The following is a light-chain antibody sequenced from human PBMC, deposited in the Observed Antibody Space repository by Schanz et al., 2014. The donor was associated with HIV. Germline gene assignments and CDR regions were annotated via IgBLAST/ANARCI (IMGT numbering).Light chain of an antibody. CDR3: QQGSSFPRT. CDR2: DAS. J-gene: IGKJ1*01. V-gene: IGKV3D-20*02. Sequence: EIVLTQSPGTLSLSPGERATLSCRASQSVSSSYLAWYQQKPGQAPRLLIYDASTRATGIPARFSGSGSGTDFTLTISSLEPEDFATYYCQQGSSFPRTFGQGTKVEIK. CDR1: QSVSSSY.